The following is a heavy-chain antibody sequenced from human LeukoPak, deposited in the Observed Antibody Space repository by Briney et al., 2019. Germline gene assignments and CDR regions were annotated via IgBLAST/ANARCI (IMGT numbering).Heavy chain of an antibody. D-gene: IGHD3-22*01. CDR2: IYYSGST. V-gene: IGHV4-59*01. CDR1: GGSISSYY. J-gene: IGHJ4*02. CDR3: ASAGTLYYYDSSGYYSLDY. Sequence: PSETLSLTCTVSGGSISSYYWSWIRQPPGKGLEWIGYIYYSGSTNYNPSLKSRVTISVDTSKNQFSLKLSSVTAADTAVYYCASAGTLYYYDSSGYYSLDYWGQGTLATVSS.